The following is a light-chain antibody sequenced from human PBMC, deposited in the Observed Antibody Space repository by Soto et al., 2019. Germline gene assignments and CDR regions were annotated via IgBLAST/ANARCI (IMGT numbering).Light chain of an antibody. CDR1: QSVNSH. V-gene: IGKV3-15*01. CDR3: QQYNNWPLT. J-gene: IGKJ1*01. Sequence: DILMTQSPATLSVSPGERATLSCRASQSVNSHLAWYQQKPGQAPRLLIYGASTRASGVPARFSGSGSGTEFTLTISSLQSEDFAVYYCQQYNNWPLTFGQGTKVEIK. CDR2: GAS.